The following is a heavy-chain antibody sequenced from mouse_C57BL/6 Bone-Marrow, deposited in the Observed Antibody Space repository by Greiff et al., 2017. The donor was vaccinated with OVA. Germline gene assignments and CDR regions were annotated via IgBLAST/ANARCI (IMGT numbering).Heavy chain of an antibody. J-gene: IGHJ1*03. CDR1: GYSFTGYY. CDR2: INPSTGGT. V-gene: IGHV1-42*01. CDR3: ARDTWDWYFDV. Sequence: EVQGVESGPELVKPGASVKISCKASGYSFTGYYMNWVKQSPEKSLEWIGEINPSTGGTTYNQKFKAKATLTVDKSSSTAYMQLKSLTSEDSAVYYCARDTWDWYFDVWGTGTTVTVSS.